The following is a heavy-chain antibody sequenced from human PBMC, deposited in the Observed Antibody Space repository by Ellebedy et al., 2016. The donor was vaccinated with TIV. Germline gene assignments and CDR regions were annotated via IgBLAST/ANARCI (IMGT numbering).Heavy chain of an antibody. CDR2: SGAAGDT. D-gene: IGHD3-10*01. Sequence: PGGSLRLSCAASGFSLTGSDLHWVRRPAGKGLEWVSASGAAGDTYYPDSVRGRFTISRDNSKNTLDLQMNNLRTEDTAVYYCARDPDAFGDQYFDLWGQGTLVIVSS. J-gene: IGHJ5*01. V-gene: IGHV3-13*01. CDR1: GFSLTGSD. CDR3: ARDPDAFGDQYFDL.